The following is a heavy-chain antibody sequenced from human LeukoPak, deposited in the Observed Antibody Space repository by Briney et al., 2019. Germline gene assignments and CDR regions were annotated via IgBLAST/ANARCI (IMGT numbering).Heavy chain of an antibody. D-gene: IGHD2-15*01. J-gene: IGHJ6*03. CDR2: ISSSGSTI. V-gene: IGHV3-48*03. CDR3: AKGRLVYCSGGSCYSDMDV. Sequence: GGSLRLSCAASGFTFSSYEMNWVSQAPGKGVEWVSYISSSGSTIYYADSVKGRFTISRDNAKNSLYLQMNSLRAEDTALYYCAKGRLVYCSGGSCYSDMDVWGKGTTVTISS. CDR1: GFTFSSYE.